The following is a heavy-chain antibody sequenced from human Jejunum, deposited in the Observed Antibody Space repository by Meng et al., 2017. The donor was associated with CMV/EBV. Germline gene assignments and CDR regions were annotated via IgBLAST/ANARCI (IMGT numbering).Heavy chain of an antibody. CDR3: ARDRGAPDY. D-gene: IGHD1-26*01. Sequence: CNASGSSCSIYYTHGMRQAPGQGLEWMGIINHSGGRTSYAQKFQGRVTMNWDTYPSTVYMEVSGLRSGERAVYSWARDRGAPDYWGQGTLVTVSS. CDR1: GSSCSIYY. CDR2: INHSGGRT. V-gene: IGHV1-46*01. J-gene: IGHJ4*02.